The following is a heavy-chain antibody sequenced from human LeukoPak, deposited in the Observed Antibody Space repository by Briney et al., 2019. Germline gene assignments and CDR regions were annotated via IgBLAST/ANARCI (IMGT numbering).Heavy chain of an antibody. CDR1: GFTFSSYA. Sequence: SGGSLRLSCAASGFTFSSYALSWVRQAPGKGLEWVAHINQDGSQWSYVGSVRGRFTISRDNAKNSLYLQMDGLRAEDTAVYYCASRGELSWFGAVRYWGQGILVTVSS. CDR2: INQDGSQW. V-gene: IGHV3-7*01. CDR3: ASRGELSWFGAVRY. D-gene: IGHD3-16*01. J-gene: IGHJ4*02.